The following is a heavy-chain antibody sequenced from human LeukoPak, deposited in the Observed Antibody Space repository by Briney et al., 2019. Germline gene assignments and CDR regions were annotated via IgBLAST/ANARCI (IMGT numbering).Heavy chain of an antibody. V-gene: IGHV3-74*01. Sequence: GGSLRLSCAASGFTFSSYWIHWVRQDPGKGLVWVSIINSDGSTTNYADSVKGRFTISRDNAKNTLYLQLNSLRPEDTAVYYCARDYSSWFDYWGQGTLVTVSS. J-gene: IGHJ4*02. CDR2: INSDGSTT. CDR3: ARDYSSWFDY. CDR1: GFTFSSYW. D-gene: IGHD6-6*01.